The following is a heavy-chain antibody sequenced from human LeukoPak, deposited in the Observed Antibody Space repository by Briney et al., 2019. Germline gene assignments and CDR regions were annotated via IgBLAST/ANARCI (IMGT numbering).Heavy chain of an antibody. Sequence: SETLSLTCTVSGGSISSYHWSWIRQPAGKGLEWIGRIYSSGSTNYNPSLKSRVTMSVDKSKSQFSLNLTSVTAADTAVYYCARDRGGSYDTRALDYWGQGALVTVSS. V-gene: IGHV4-4*07. CDR2: IYSSGST. CDR3: ARDRGGSYDTRALDY. J-gene: IGHJ4*02. D-gene: IGHD1-26*01. CDR1: GGSISSYH.